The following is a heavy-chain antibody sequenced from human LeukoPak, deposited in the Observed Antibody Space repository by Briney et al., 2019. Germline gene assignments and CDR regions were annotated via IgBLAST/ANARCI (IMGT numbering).Heavy chain of an antibody. J-gene: IGHJ6*03. D-gene: IGHD3-10*01. Sequence: ASVKVSCKASGYTFTSYDINWVRQATGQGLEWMGWMNPNSGNTGYAQKFQGRVTMTRNTSISTAYMELSSLRSEDTAVYYCARGPSIAGSGRGGADYYYYYMDVWGKGTTVTVSS. V-gene: IGHV1-8*01. CDR1: GYTFTSYD. CDR3: ARGPSIAGSGRGGADYYYYYMDV. CDR2: MNPNSGNT.